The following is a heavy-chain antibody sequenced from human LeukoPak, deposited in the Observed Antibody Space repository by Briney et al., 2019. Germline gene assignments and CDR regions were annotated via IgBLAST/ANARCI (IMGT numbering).Heavy chain of an antibody. CDR3: ARGGGLPNWFDP. D-gene: IGHD3-16*01. J-gene: IGHJ5*02. CDR1: GGSISSHY. CDR2: MYYSGST. V-gene: IGHV4-59*11. Sequence: SETLSLTCTVSGGSISSHYWSWIRQPPGKRLEWIGYMYYSGSTSYNPSLKSRVTISGDTSKNQFSLKLSSVTAADTAVYYCARGGGLPNWFDPWGQGTLVTVSS.